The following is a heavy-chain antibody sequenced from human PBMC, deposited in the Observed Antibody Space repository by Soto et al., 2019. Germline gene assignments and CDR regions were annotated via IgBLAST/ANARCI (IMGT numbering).Heavy chain of an antibody. Sequence: PGGSLRLSCAASGFTFSNAWMNWGRQAPGKGLEWVGRIKSKTDGGTTDYAAPVKGRFTISRDDSKNTLYLQMNSLKTEDTAVYYCTTSYYVILSRPWYYYHYGMDVWAQGTTVTVSS. CDR1: GFTFSNAW. D-gene: IGHD3-9*01. CDR3: TTSYYVILSRPWYYYHYGMDV. J-gene: IGHJ6*01. V-gene: IGHV3-15*07. CDR2: IKSKTDGGTT.